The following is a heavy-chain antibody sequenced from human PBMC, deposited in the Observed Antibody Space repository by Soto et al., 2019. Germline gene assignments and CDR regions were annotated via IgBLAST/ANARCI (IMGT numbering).Heavy chain of an antibody. V-gene: IGHV1-69*01. CDR2: TIPIFGKE. D-gene: IGHD2-21*02. Sequence: QVQLVQSGAEVKKPGSSVKVSCKASGGTFSSYAISWLRQAPGQGLDWRGGTIPIFGKENYAQKFQGRVTITADESTSTAYMELSSLRSEDTAVYYCARDSGAYCGGDCYHHDAFDIWGQGTMVTVSS. CDR1: GGTFSSYA. J-gene: IGHJ3*02. CDR3: ARDSGAYCGGDCYHHDAFDI.